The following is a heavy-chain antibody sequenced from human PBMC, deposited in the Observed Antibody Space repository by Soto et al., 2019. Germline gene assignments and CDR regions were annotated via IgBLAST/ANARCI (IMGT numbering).Heavy chain of an antibody. V-gene: IGHV4-39*01. CDR2: IYYSGST. Sequence: TSETLSLTCTVSGGSISSSSYYWGWIRQPPGKGLEWIGSIYYSGSTYYNPSLKSRVTISVDTSKNQFSLKLSSVTAADTAVYYCARQSPIAAAGTVRWFDPWGQGTLVTVSS. CDR3: ARQSPIAAAGTVRWFDP. J-gene: IGHJ5*02. CDR1: GGSISSSSYY. D-gene: IGHD6-13*01.